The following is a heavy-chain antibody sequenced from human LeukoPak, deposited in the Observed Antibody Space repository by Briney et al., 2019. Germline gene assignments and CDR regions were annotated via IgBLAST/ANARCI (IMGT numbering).Heavy chain of an antibody. CDR1: GGSISTYY. Sequence: PSETLSLTCTVSGGSISTYYWSWIRQPPGKGLEWIGYIYYSGRTNYNPSLKSRVTISLDTSKNQFSLKLSSVTAADTAVYYCARHAGGLANYYYYGMDVWGQGTTVTVSS. J-gene: IGHJ6*02. D-gene: IGHD2-15*01. V-gene: IGHV4-59*08. CDR3: ARHAGGLANYYYYGMDV. CDR2: IYYSGRT.